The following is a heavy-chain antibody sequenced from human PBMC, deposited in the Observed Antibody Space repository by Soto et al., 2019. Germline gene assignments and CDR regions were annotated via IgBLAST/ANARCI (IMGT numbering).Heavy chain of an antibody. V-gene: IGHV1-69*02. CDR1: GGTFSSYT. Sequence: RASVKVSCKASGGTFSSYTISWVRQAPGQGLEWMGRIIPILGIANYAQKFQGRVTITADKSTSTAYMELSSLRSEDTAVYYCARGLYLGIAAGHKAFDIWGQGTMVTVSS. J-gene: IGHJ3*02. D-gene: IGHD6-13*01. CDR3: ARGLYLGIAAGHKAFDI. CDR2: IIPILGIA.